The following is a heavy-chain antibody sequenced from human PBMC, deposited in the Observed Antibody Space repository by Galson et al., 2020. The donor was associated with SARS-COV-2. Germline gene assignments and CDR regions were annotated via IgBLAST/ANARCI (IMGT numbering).Heavy chain of an antibody. D-gene: IGHD3-22*01. CDR2: FDTTDGET. J-gene: IGHJ4*02. V-gene: IGHV1-24*01. CDR3: ATMWAYYVRSGYYGY. CDR1: GYTLTQLS. Sequence: ASVHVSCQVSGYTLTQLSMHWVRQARGKGGAWMGGFDTTDGETIYAQKFQGRLTMTQDTSTDTAYMELSSLRSEDTAVYYCATMWAYYVRSGYYGYWGQGTLVTVSS.